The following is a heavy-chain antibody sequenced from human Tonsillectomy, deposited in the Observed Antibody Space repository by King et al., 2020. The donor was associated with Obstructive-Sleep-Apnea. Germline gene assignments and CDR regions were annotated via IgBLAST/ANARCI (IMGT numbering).Heavy chain of an antibody. V-gene: IGHV4-59*11. Sequence: VQLQESGPGLVKPSETLSLTCTVSGGSITSHHWSWIRQPPGKGLEWIGYIHYSGGAYYSPSLKSRVSMSADTSKNHLALKLTSVTVADTAVYYCAREGGGGVDYWGQGILVTVSS. CDR2: IHYSGGA. CDR3: AREGGGGVDY. J-gene: IGHJ4*02. D-gene: IGHD3-16*01. CDR1: GGSITSHH.